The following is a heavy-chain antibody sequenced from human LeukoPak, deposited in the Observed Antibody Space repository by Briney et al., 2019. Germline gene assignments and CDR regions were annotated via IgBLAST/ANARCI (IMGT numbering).Heavy chain of an antibody. CDR2: INHSGST. CDR3: ARPVGWFDP. Sequence: SSETLSLTCVVYGGSFSGYYWSWIRQPPGKGLEWIGEINHSGSTNYNPSLKSRVTISVDTSKNQFSLKLSSVTAADTAVYYCARPVGWFDPWGQGTPVTVSS. J-gene: IGHJ5*02. V-gene: IGHV4-34*01. CDR1: GGSFSGYY.